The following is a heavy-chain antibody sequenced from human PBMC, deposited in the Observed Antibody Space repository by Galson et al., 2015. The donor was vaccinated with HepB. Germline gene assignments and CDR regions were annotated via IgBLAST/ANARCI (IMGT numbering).Heavy chain of an antibody. CDR3: ANPVLRGIAAAGRGAGT. J-gene: IGHJ4*02. CDR1: GFTFSSYA. Sequence: SLRLSCAASGFTFSSYAMSWVRQAPGKGLEWVSAISGSGGSTYYADSVKGRFTISRDNSKNTLYLQMNSLRAEDTAVYYCANPVLRGIAAAGRGAGTGGQGTLVTVSS. V-gene: IGHV3-23*01. CDR2: ISGSGGST. D-gene: IGHD6-13*01.